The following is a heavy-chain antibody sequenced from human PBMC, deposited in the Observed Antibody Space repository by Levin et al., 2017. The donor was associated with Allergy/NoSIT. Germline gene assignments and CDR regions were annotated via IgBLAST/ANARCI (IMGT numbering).Heavy chain of an antibody. J-gene: IGHJ5*02. CDR3: AKDLSNYGGGWFDP. CDR1: GFTFSSYA. D-gene: IGHD4-23*01. V-gene: IGHV3-23*01. Sequence: GESLKISCAASGFTFSSYAMSWVRQAPGKGLEWVSAISGSGGSTYYADSVKGRFTISRDNSKNTLYLQMNSLRAEDTAVYYCAKDLSNYGGGWFDPWGQGTLVTVSS. CDR2: ISGSGGST.